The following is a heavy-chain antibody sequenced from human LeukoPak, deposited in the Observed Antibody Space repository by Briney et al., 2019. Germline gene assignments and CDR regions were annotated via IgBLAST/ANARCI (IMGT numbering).Heavy chain of an antibody. CDR2: INHSGST. J-gene: IGHJ4*02. V-gene: IGHV4-34*01. CDR1: GGSFSGYY. CDR3: ARDNAGTTDS. Sequence: SETLSLTCAVYGGSFSGYYWSWIRQPPGKGLEWIGEINHSGSTNYNPSLKSRVTISVDTSKNQFSLKLSSVTAADTAVYYCARDNAGTTDSRGQGTLVTVSS. D-gene: IGHD2/OR15-2a*01.